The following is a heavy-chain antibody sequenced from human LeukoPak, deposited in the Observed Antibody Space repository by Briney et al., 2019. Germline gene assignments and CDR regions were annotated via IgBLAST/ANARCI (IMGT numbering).Heavy chain of an antibody. CDR1: GYIFTGYY. D-gene: IGHD3-10*01. V-gene: IGHV1-2*02. J-gene: IGHJ6*03. CDR2: INPRRGDT. Sequence: GASVKVSCKASGYIFTGYYVYWVRQAPGQGFEWMGWINPRRGDTKYARKFQGRVSMTTDTSISTAYMELTSLRSDDTAVYFCAREDRPAVARGVTYYMDVWGKGTTVIVSS. CDR3: AREDRPAVARGVTYYMDV.